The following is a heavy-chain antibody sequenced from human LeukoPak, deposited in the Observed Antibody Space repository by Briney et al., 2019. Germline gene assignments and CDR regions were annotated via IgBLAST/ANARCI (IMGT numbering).Heavy chain of an antibody. CDR2: LSSSGSAF. CDR1: GFTFRSYE. J-gene: IGHJ3*01. D-gene: IGHD3-3*01. Sequence: GGSLTLSCEDSGFTFRSYEMNWVRQAPGKGLEWIAYLSSSGSAFSYADSVKGRFTIARDNAKNSVYLEMNSLRADDTAVYYCARSARLMKGVVEVTALDDWGQGTMVTVSS. CDR3: ARSARLMKGVVEVTALDD. V-gene: IGHV3-48*03.